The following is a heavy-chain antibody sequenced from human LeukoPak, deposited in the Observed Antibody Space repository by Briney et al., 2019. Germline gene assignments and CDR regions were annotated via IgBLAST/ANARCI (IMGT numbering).Heavy chain of an antibody. V-gene: IGHV4-59*01. D-gene: IGHD2-15*01. CDR1: GGSMSDYY. CDR3: ARDRYCIGGICYSGRFDP. Sequence: SETLSLTCTVSGGSMSDYYWSRIRQPPGKGLEWIGYMYYSGSTNYNPSLKSRVSISIDTSKNQFSLKLSSVTAADTAVYYCARDRYCIGGICYSGRFDPWGRGTLVTVSS. CDR2: MYYSGST. J-gene: IGHJ5*02.